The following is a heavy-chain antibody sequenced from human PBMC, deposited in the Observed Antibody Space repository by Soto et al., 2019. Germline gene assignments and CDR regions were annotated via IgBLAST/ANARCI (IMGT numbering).Heavy chain of an antibody. V-gene: IGHV1-8*01. J-gene: IGHJ6*01. CDR1: GYTFTSYD. Sequence: QVQLVQSGAEVKKPGASVTVPCKASGYTFTSYDINWVRQATGQGLEGMEWMNPNSGKTGYAQKFQGRVTTTRNTSRSTADMKLSTVTSEETAVYYCARLKTHYGMAVWGQGTTVTVSS. CDR3: ARLKTHYGMAV. CDR2: MNPNSGKT.